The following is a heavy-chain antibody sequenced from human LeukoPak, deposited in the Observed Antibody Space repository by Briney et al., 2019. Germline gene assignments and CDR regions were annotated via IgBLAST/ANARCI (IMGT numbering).Heavy chain of an antibody. CDR1: GFTFSSYG. CDR3: AKTTAVARPRGDY. J-gene: IGHJ4*02. CDR2: IRYDGSNK. V-gene: IGHV3-30*02. D-gene: IGHD6-19*01. Sequence: GGSLRLSCAASGFTFSSYGMHWVRQAPGKGLEWVAFIRYDGSNKYYADSVKGRFTISRDNSKNTLYLQMNSLRAEDTAVYYCAKTTAVARPRGDYWGQGTLVTVSS.